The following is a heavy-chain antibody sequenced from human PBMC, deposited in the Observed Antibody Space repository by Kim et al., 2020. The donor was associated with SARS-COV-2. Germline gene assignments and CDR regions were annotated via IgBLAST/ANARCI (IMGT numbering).Heavy chain of an antibody. J-gene: IGHJ4*02. CDR1: GFTFSSYA. Sequence: GGSLRLSCAASGFTFSSYAMSWVRQAPGKGLEWVSAISGSGGSTYYADSVKGRFTISRGNYKNTLYLQMNSLRAEDTAVYYCAKDLRAYGDYAMRVFDYWGQGTLVTVSS. CDR3: AKDLRAYGDYAMRVFDY. V-gene: IGHV3-23*01. D-gene: IGHD4-17*01. CDR2: ISGSGGST.